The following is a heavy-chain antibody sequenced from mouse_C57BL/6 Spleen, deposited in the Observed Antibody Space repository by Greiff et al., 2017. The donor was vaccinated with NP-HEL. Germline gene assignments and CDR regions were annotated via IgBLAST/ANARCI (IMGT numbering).Heavy chain of an antibody. Sequence: VQLQQSGPVLVKPGASVKMSCKASGYTFTDYYMNWVKQSHGKSLEWIGVINPYNGGTSYNQKFKGKATLTVDKSSSTAYMELNSLTSEDSAVYYCARRGNWDLDYWGQGTTLTVSS. V-gene: IGHV1-19*01. CDR3: ARRGNWDLDY. D-gene: IGHD4-1*01. J-gene: IGHJ2*01. CDR1: GYTFTDYY. CDR2: INPYNGGT.